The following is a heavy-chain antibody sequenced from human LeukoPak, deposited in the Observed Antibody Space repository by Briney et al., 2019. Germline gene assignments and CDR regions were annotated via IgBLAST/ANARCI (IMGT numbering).Heavy chain of an antibody. Sequence: GGSLRLSCAASGFTFSTYWMHWVRQAPEKGLVWVSRINSDGSSTSYADFVKGRFTISRDNAKDTLYLQMNSLRAEDTAVFYCARGGTGWFFDYWGQGTLVTVSA. CDR3: ARGGTGWFFDY. D-gene: IGHD6-19*01. J-gene: IGHJ4*02. CDR1: GFTFSTYW. CDR2: INSDGSST. V-gene: IGHV3-74*01.